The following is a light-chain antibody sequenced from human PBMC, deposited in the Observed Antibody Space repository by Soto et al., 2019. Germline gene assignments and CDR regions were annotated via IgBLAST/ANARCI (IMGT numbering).Light chain of an antibody. J-gene: IGKJ1*01. CDR1: QDIRND. CDR2: AAS. Sequence: QMTQSPSSLSASVGDRVTITCRASQDIRNDLGWYQQKPGKVPKLLIYAASTLQSGVPSRFSGSGSGTDFTLTISSLQPDDFATYYCQQYSDSSGAFGQGTKVDI. V-gene: IGKV1-27*01. CDR3: QQYSDSSGA.